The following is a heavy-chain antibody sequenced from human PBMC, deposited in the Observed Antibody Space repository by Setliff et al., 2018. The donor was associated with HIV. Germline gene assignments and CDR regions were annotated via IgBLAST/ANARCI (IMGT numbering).Heavy chain of an antibody. D-gene: IGHD2-21*02. Sequence: PGGSLRLSCAASGFTFNNYEMSWVRQAPGQGLEWVSYISSSGSTIYYADSVKGRFTISRDNAKNSLYLQMTSPRVEDTAVYYCARIKDYYGSGTFEGCGGDCYSGKGFDYWGQGTLVTVS. CDR1: GFTFNNYE. CDR3: ARIKDYYGSGTFEGCGGDCYSGKGFDY. J-gene: IGHJ4*02. V-gene: IGHV3-48*03. CDR2: ISSSGSTI.